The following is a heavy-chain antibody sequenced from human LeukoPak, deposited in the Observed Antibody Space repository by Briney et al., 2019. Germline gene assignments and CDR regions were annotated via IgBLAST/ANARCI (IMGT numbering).Heavy chain of an antibody. D-gene: IGHD6-13*01. CDR3: AREGGRAVPGRFDQ. Sequence: LSGGSLRLSCAASGINFRSSGMHWVRQAPGKGLEWVTFIQNDGSDKYYAASVKGRFTISRDNSKNTVYLRMASLRADDTALYYCAREGGRAVPGRFDQWGQGTLVTVSS. J-gene: IGHJ4*02. V-gene: IGHV3-30*02. CDR1: GINFRSSG. CDR2: IQNDGSDK.